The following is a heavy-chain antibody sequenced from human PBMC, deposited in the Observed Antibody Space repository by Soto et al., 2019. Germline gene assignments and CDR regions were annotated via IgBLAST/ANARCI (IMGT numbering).Heavy chain of an antibody. CDR1: GYTFTSYG. V-gene: IGHV1-18*01. Sequence: QVHLVQSGAEVKKPGASVKVSYKASGYTFTSYGITWVRQAPGQGLEWMGWISAHNGNTDYEQKRQAKVIVTRDPSTSTAYMELRCLISDDTAVYYCARGRYGEYWGQGALVTVSS. J-gene: IGHJ4*02. CDR2: ISAHNGNT. D-gene: IGHD3-10*01. CDR3: ARGRYGEY.